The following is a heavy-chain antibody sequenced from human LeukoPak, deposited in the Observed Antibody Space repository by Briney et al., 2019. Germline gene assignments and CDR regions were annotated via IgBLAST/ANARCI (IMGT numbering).Heavy chain of an antibody. J-gene: IGHJ6*02. CDR2: IIPIFGIA. D-gene: IGHD3-22*01. CDR3: ARAAMIVVVKDYYYYYGVDV. CDR1: GGTFSSYA. V-gene: IGHV1-69*04. Sequence: SVKVSCKASGGTFSSYAISWVRQAPGQGLEWTGRIIPIFGIANYAQKFQGRVTITADKSTSTAYMELSSLRSEDTAVYYCARAAMIVVVKDYYYYYGVDVWGQGTTVTVSS.